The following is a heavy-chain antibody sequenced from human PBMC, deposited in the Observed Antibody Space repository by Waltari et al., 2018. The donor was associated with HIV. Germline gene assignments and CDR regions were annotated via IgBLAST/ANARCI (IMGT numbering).Heavy chain of an antibody. CDR3: VGGAPFAY. V-gene: IGHV3-74*01. Sequence: EVQLVESGGGLIQPGGSLRLSCAASGFSFSSSWMHWVRQTPGKGPVGVARINSDASDAQYADSEKGRFTISRDNAKNMLYLQMNSLRAEDTAIYYCVGGAPFAYWGQGTLVTVSS. CDR2: INSDASDA. J-gene: IGHJ4*02. CDR1: GFSFSSSW. D-gene: IGHD4-17*01.